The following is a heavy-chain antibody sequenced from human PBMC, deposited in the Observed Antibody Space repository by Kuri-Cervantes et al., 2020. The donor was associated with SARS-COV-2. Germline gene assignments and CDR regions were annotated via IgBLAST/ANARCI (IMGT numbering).Heavy chain of an antibody. Sequence: GGSLRLSCAASGFTFSSYAMHWVRQAPGKGLEWVAVISYDGSNKYYADSGKGRFTISRDNSKNTLYLQMNSLRAEDTAVYYCARETGSLAFDIWGQGTMVTVSS. CDR3: ARETGSLAFDI. V-gene: IGHV3-30*01. CDR2: ISYDGSNK. CDR1: GFTFSSYA. D-gene: IGHD3-10*01. J-gene: IGHJ3*02.